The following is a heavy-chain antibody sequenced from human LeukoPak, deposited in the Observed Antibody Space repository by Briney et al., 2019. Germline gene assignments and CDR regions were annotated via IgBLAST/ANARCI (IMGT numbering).Heavy chain of an antibody. V-gene: IGHV4-59*08. Sequence: PSETLSLTCTVSGGSISSYYWSWIRQPPGKGLEWIGYIYYSVSTSYNPSLKSRVTISVDTSKNQFSLKLNSVTAADTAVYYCARHLTASNFPFGYWGQGTLVTVSS. CDR1: GGSISSYY. J-gene: IGHJ4*02. D-gene: IGHD2-21*02. CDR3: ARHLTASNFPFGY. CDR2: IYYSVST.